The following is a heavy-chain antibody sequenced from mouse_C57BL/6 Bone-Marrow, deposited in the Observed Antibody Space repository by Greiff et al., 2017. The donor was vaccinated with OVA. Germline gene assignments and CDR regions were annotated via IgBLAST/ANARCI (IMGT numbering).Heavy chain of an antibody. CDR2: IDPSDSYT. J-gene: IGHJ2*01. V-gene: IGHV1-69*01. CDR1: GYTFTSYW. Sequence: VQLQQPGAELVMPGASVKLSCKASGYTFTSYWMHWVKQRPGQGLEWIGEIDPSDSYTNYNQKFKGKSTLTVDKSSSTAYMQLSSLTSEDSAVYYCARPIYYYGSSLDYWGQGTTLTVSS. D-gene: IGHD1-1*01. CDR3: ARPIYYYGSSLDY.